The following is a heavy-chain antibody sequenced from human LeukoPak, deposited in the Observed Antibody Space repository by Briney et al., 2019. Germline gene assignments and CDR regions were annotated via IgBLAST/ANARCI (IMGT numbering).Heavy chain of an antibody. D-gene: IGHD1-26*01. CDR2: ISSSSSNI. CDR3: ARDEWELLLYYYYMDV. J-gene: IGHJ6*03. CDR1: GFTLSSYS. Sequence: PGGSLRLSCAASGFTLSSYSMNWVRQAPGKGLEWVSYISSSSSNIDYADSVKGRFTISRDNAKNSLHLQMNSMRAEDTAVYYCARDEWELLLYYYYMDVWGKGTTVTVSS. V-gene: IGHV3-48*01.